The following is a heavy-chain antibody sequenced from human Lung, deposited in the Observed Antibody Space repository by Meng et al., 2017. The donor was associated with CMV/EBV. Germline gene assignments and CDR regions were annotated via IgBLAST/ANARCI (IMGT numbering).Heavy chain of an antibody. CDR1: EFTFSNYA. V-gene: IGHV3-23*01. J-gene: IGHJ4*02. Sequence: SCAASEFTFSNYAMSWVRQAPGRVLEWVSAITASGGSTYYTDSVKGRFTVSRDNSKNTLYLQMNNLRAEDTAVFYCAKAFSASWYREYYDYWGQGAXVTVSS. CDR3: AKAFSASWYREYYDY. CDR2: ITASGGST. D-gene: IGHD6-13*01.